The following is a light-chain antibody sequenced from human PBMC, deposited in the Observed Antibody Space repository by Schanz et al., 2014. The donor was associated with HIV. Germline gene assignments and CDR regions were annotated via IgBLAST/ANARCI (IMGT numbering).Light chain of an antibody. CDR2: EVS. CDR3: SSYTSSSTWV. CDR1: NSDVGNYDL. J-gene: IGLJ3*02. V-gene: IGLV2-14*02. Sequence: QSALTQPASVSGSPGQSITISCTGTNSDVGNYDLVSWYQQHPGKAPKLMIYEVSKRPSGVSNRFSGSKSGNTASLTISGLQAEDEADYYCSSYTSSSTWVFGGGTKLTVL.